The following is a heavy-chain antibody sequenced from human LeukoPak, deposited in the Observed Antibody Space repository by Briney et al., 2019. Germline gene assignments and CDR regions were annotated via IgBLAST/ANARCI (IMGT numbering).Heavy chain of an antibody. D-gene: IGHD2-15*01. Sequence: GGSLRLSCATSGFTFSSYAMNWVRQAPGKGLECVSFISTSGDFTYYAASVKDRFTVSRDNSKNTLYLQMNSLRADDTAVYYCAGCSGGSCYSRGKYGVDVWGQGTTVIVSS. CDR2: ISTSGDFT. CDR3: AGCSGGSCYSRGKYGVDV. V-gene: IGHV3-23*01. CDR1: GFTFSSYA. J-gene: IGHJ6*02.